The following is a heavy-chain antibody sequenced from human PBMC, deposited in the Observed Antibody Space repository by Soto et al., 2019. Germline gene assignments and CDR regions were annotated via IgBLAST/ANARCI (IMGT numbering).Heavy chain of an antibody. CDR1: GYGFTTYG. V-gene: IGHV1-18*01. D-gene: IGHD1-1*01. J-gene: IGHJ4*02. Sequence: QVHLVQSGAEVKKPGASVKVSCKGSGYGFTTYGITWVLQAPGQGLEWMAWISAHNGNTNYAQKLQGRVTVTRDTSTSTDYMELRSLRSDDTAGYYCARGRYGDYWGQGALVTVSS. CDR2: ISAHNGNT. CDR3: ARGRYGDY.